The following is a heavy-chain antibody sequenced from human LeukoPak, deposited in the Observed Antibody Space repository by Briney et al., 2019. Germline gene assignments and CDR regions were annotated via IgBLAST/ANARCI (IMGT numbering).Heavy chain of an antibody. Sequence: GGSLRLSSAASGFTFRSYWMHWVRQAPGKGLEWVSRVIRDGSFTNYADSVKGRFTISRDNAKNTLYLQMSSLRAGDTAVYFCVRDGDDFNFDYWGQGSLVTVSS. CDR1: GFTFRSYW. CDR2: VIRDGSFT. D-gene: IGHD5-24*01. V-gene: IGHV3-74*01. CDR3: VRDGDDFNFDY. J-gene: IGHJ4*02.